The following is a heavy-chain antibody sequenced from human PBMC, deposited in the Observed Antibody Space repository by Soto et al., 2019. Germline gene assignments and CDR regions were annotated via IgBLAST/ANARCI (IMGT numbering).Heavy chain of an antibody. V-gene: IGHV3-21*06. CDR2: ISSTTNYI. CDR3: ARESEDLTSNFDY. J-gene: IGHJ4*02. CDR1: GFTFTRYS. Sequence: GGSLRLSCAASGFTFTRYSMNWVRQAPGKGLEWVSSISSTTNYIYYGDSMEGRFTISRDNAKNSLYLEMNSLRAEDTAVYYCARESEDLTSNFDYWGQGTLVTVSS.